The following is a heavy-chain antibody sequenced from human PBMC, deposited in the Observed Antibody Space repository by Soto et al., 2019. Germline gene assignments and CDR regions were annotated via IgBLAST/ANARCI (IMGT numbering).Heavy chain of an antibody. D-gene: IGHD3-3*01. CDR1: GGSVSSGDYY. CDR3: ARWWSGSRQGFDP. CDR2: IYYSGST. J-gene: IGHJ5*02. V-gene: IGHV4-31*03. Sequence: SETLSLTCTVSGGSVSSGDYYWSWIRQHPGKGLEWIGYIYYSGSTYYNPSLKSRVTISVDTSKNQFSLKLSSVTAADTAVYYCARWWSGSRQGFDPWGQGTLVTVSS.